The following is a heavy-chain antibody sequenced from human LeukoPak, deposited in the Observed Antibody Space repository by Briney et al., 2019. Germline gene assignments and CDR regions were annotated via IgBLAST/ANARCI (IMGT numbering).Heavy chain of an antibody. CDR1: GYTLTELS. CDR2: FDPEDGET. D-gene: IGHD3-22*01. Sequence: ASVKVSCKVSGYTLTELSMHWVRQAPGKGLEWMGGFDPEDGETIYAQKFQGRVTMTEDTSTDTAYMELSSPRSEDTAVYYCKAGSSGYYYDHYWGQGTLVTVSS. CDR3: KAGSSGYYYDHY. J-gene: IGHJ4*02. V-gene: IGHV1-24*01.